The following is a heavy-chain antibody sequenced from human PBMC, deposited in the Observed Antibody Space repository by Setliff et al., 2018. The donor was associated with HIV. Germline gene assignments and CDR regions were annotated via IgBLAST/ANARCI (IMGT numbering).Heavy chain of an antibody. V-gene: IGHV4-4*09. CDR1: GDSISAYY. CDR3: AARKLSAAAFDY. J-gene: IGHJ4*02. Sequence: SETLSLTCSVSGDSISAYYWTWIRQSPGRGLEWIGWIYKNGNTNYNPSLTSRLTISVDTSKNQFSLKLSSVTAADTAVYYCAARKLSAAAFDYWGQGSLVTVSS. D-gene: IGHD6-13*01. CDR2: IYKNGNT.